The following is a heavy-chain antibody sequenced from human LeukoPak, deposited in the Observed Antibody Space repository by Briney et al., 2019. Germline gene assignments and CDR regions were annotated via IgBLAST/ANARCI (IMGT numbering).Heavy chain of an antibody. CDR3: ARDRPSGYSSSWYDYYYYGMDV. CDR1: GGSISSYY. J-gene: IGHJ6*02. D-gene: IGHD6-13*01. Sequence: PSETLSLTCTVSGGSISSYYWSWLRQPPGKGLEWIGYIYYSGSTNYNPSLKSRVTISVDTSKNQFSLKLSSVTAADTAVYYCARDRPSGYSSSWYDYYYYGMDVWGQGTTVTVSS. V-gene: IGHV4-59*01. CDR2: IYYSGST.